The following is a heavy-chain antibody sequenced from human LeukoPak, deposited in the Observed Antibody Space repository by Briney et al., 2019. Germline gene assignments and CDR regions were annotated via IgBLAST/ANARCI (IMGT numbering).Heavy chain of an antibody. V-gene: IGHV3-33*01. CDR3: ARVLGYGSGSYYPDY. J-gene: IGHJ4*02. CDR1: GFAFNTYA. Sequence: PGGSLRLSCAASGFAFNTYAMHWVRQAPGQGLEWVALIWHDGSHKFYSNSVRGQFTISRDNSKNTVSLQMNNLRPEDTAVYYCARVLGYGSGSYYPDYWGQGTLVTVSS. CDR2: IWHDGSHK. D-gene: IGHD3-10*01.